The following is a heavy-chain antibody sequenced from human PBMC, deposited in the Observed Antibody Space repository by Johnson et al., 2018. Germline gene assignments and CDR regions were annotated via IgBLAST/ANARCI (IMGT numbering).Heavy chain of an antibody. CDR3: AKVVSDYYYYYMDV. J-gene: IGHJ6*03. V-gene: IGHV3-30-3*01. CDR2: ISYDGSNK. D-gene: IGHD3-22*01. CDR1: GFTFSSYA. Sequence: HVQLVQSGGGVVQPGRSLRLSCAASGFTFSSYAMHWVRQAPGKGLEWVAVISYDGSNKYYADSVKGRFTISRDNSKNTLYLQMNSLRAEDTAVYYCAKVVSDYYYYYMDVWGKGTTVTVSS.